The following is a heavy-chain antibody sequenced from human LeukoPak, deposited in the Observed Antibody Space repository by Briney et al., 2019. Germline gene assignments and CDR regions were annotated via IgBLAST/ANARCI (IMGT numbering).Heavy chain of an antibody. J-gene: IGHJ4*02. CDR1: GYTFTHYV. D-gene: IGHD2-15*01. CDR3: ARGYCSGGSCLVDY. Sequence: ASVKVSCKTSGYTFTHYVISWVRQAPGQGLEWMGRISPYNGNTKYAQKLQGRVTMTTDTSTSTAYMELRSLRSDDTAVYYCARGYCSGGSCLVDYWGQGTLVTVSS. CDR2: ISPYNGNT. V-gene: IGHV1-18*01.